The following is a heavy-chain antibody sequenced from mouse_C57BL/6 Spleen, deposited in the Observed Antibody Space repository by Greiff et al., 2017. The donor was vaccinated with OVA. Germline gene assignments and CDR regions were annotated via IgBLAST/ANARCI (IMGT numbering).Heavy chain of an antibody. D-gene: IGHD2-4*01. CDR2: IGPETGGT. Sequence: VQLQQSGAELVRPGASVTLSCTASGYTFTDYEMHWVKQTPVHGLEWIGAIGPETGGTSYNQTFKGKAILTADKSSSTAYMELRSLTSEDSAVYYCTRDDYDDRFAYWGQGTLVTVSA. J-gene: IGHJ3*01. CDR1: GYTFTDYE. V-gene: IGHV1-15*01. CDR3: TRDDYDDRFAY.